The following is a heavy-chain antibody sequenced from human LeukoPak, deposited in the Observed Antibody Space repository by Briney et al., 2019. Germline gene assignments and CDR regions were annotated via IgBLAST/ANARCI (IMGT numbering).Heavy chain of an antibody. Sequence: GGSPRLSCAASGFTLSSYWMHWVRQAPGKGLVWVSRVNSDESSTTYADSVKGRFTISRDNAKNTLYLQMNSLRAEDTAVYSCVRDIYVRRDSWYDVRAFDSWGLGTLVTVSS. V-gene: IGHV3-74*01. D-gene: IGHD3-10*02. J-gene: IGHJ4*02. CDR3: VRDIYVRRDSWYDVRAFDS. CDR1: GFTLSSYW. CDR2: VNSDESST.